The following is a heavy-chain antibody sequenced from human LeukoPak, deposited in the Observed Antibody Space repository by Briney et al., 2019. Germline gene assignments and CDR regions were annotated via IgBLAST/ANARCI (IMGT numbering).Heavy chain of an antibody. V-gene: IGHV1-18*04. CDR1: GYTFTSYY. CDR2: ISAYNGNT. D-gene: IGHD3-22*01. CDR3: ARAYYYDSSGYSPPGY. J-gene: IGHJ4*02. Sequence: ASVKVSCKASGYTFTSYYMHWVRQAPGQGLEWMGWISAYNGNTNYAQKLQGRVTMTTDTSTSTAYMELRSLRSDDTAVYYCARAYYYDSSGYSPPGYWGQGTLVTVSS.